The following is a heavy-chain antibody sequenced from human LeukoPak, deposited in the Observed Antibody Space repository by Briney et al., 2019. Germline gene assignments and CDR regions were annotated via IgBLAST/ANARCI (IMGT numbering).Heavy chain of an antibody. J-gene: IGHJ4*02. CDR3: ARIPSVQQLASLGNDY. D-gene: IGHD6-13*01. CDR2: ISYDGSNK. CDR1: GFTFSSYG. V-gene: IGHV3-30*03. Sequence: GGSLRLSCAASGFTFSSYGMHWVRQAPGKGLERVAVISYDGSNKYYADSVKGRFTISRDNSKNTLYLQMNSLRAEDTAVYYCARIPSVQQLASLGNDYWGQGTLVTVSS.